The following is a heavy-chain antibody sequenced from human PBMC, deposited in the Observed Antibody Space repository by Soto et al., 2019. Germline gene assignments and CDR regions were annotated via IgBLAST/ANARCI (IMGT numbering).Heavy chain of an antibody. D-gene: IGHD6-13*01. Sequence: SETLSLTCTVSGGSISSYYWSWIRQPPGKGLEWIGYIYYSGSTNYNPSLKSRVTISVDTSKNQFSLKLSSVTAADTAVYYCGRKTLIAAPPQTGYYYYMDVGGKGTRVTVSS. J-gene: IGHJ6*03. V-gene: IGHV4-59*08. CDR2: IYYSGST. CDR1: GGSISSYY. CDR3: GRKTLIAAPPQTGYYYYMDV.